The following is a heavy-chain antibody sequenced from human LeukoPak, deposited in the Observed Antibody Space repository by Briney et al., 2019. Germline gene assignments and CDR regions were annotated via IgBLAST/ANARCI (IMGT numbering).Heavy chain of an antibody. V-gene: IGHV1-3*01. J-gene: IGHJ4*02. CDR1: GYTFTSYA. CDR3: ARDLSSSYFDY. D-gene: IGHD6-13*01. Sequence: ASVKVSCKASGYTFTSYAMHWVRQAPGQWLEWMGWINAGNGNTKYSQKFQGRVTITRDTSASTAYMELSSLRSEDTAVYYCARDLSSSYFDYWGQGTLVTVSS. CDR2: INAGNGNT.